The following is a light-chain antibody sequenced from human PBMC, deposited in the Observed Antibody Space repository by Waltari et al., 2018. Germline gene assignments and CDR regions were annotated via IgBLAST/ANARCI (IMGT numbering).Light chain of an antibody. Sequence: QSALTQPPSASGSPGQSVTISCTGTSSDVGGYNYVSWYQQHPGNAPKLMIYEVSQRPSGVPDRVSGTKSGNTASLTVSGLQAEDEADYYCSSYAGSNNNVFGTGTKVTVL. CDR1: SSDVGGYNY. CDR3: SSYAGSNNNV. CDR2: EVS. V-gene: IGLV2-8*01. J-gene: IGLJ1*01.